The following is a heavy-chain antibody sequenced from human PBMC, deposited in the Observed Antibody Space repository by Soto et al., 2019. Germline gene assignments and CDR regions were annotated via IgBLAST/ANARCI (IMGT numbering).Heavy chain of an antibody. Sequence: GGSLRLSCAASGFTFSNSWMHWVRQVSGKGLEWVSRINADGTSTSYADSVKGRFTISRDNAKNTLYLHVNSLRAEDTAVYYCVKVLARGVGVPRLYFDSWGQGALVTSPQ. CDR3: VKVLARGVGVPRLYFDS. V-gene: IGHV3-74*01. CDR1: GFTFSNSW. D-gene: IGHD2-2*01. J-gene: IGHJ4*02. CDR2: INADGTST.